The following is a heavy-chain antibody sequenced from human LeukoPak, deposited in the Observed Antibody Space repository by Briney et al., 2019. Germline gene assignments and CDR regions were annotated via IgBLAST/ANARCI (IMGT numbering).Heavy chain of an antibody. CDR1: GFSFSSYN. CDR2: ITTTGGSI. D-gene: IGHD3-10*01. V-gene: IGHV3-21*06. CDR3: ATSFGATRGY. Sequence: GGSLRLSCAASGFSFSSYNMYWVRQAPGQGLEWVSSITTTGGSIYYADSVRGRFTISRDNAKNSLFLHMNTLRIEDTAVYYCATSFGATRGYWGQGTLVTVSS. J-gene: IGHJ4*02.